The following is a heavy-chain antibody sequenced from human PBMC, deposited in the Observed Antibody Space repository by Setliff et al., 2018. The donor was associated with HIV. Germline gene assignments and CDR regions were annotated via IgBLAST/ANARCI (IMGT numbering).Heavy chain of an antibody. Sequence: ASVKVSCKAAGYTFSDYNIHWMRQTPGQAFEWMGWMHPNTGATSYAQKFQGRVSMTRDMSISTAYMELARLRSDDSAVYYCARIDPTAYHYHMDVWGKGTAVTV. D-gene: IGHD3-9*01. V-gene: IGHV1-2*02. CDR3: ARIDPTAYHYHMDV. CDR1: GYTFSDYN. CDR2: MHPNTGAT. J-gene: IGHJ6*03.